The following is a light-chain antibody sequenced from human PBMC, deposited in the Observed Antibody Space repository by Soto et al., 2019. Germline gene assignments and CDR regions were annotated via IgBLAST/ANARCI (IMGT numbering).Light chain of an antibody. J-gene: IGKJ1*01. Sequence: DIQTTQSPSSLSASVGDRVTITCRASQGISTYLNWYQQKPGKAPKLLIYAASSLQSGVPSRFSGSGSGTDFTLTISSLQPDDFATYYCQHYNSYSEAFGQGTKV. CDR2: AAS. V-gene: IGKV1-39*01. CDR3: QHYNSYSEA. CDR1: QGISTY.